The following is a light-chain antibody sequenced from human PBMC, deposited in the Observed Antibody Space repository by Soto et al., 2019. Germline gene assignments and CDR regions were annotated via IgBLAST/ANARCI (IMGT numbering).Light chain of an antibody. J-gene: IGKJ2*01. CDR2: GSS. Sequence: EVVLTQSPGTLSLSPGERATLSCRASQTVSNNYLAWYQQKPGQAPRLLIFGSSDRATGIPDRFSGSGSGTDFTLTISRVEPEDFAVYYCQQYGSSPPYTFGQGTNLEIK. V-gene: IGKV3-20*01. CDR1: QTVSNNY. CDR3: QQYGSSPPYT.